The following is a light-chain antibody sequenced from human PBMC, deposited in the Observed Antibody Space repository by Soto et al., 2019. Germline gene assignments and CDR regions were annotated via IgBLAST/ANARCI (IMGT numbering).Light chain of an antibody. CDR2: GAS. CDR1: QSVNNN. CDR3: QHYNNWWT. Sequence: EIVMTQSPATLSVSPGERATLSCRASQSVNNNLAWYQQKPGQAPRLLIYGASTRATGIPASFSGSVSGSDFILTISSLQSEDFAIYYCQHYNNWWTFGQGTKVEIK. V-gene: IGKV3-15*01. J-gene: IGKJ1*01.